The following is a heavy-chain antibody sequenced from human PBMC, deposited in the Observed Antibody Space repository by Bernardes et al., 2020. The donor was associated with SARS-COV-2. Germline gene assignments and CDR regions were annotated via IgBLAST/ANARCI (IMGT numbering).Heavy chain of an antibody. CDR3: ARGPVGTPDF. Sequence: ASVKVSCKTSGYTSTAYYMYWARQAPGQGLEWTGWINPSRGTTNYAQKFQGRVTMTRDTSITTAYMELSGLKSDDTAVYYCARGPVGTPDFWGQGTLVTVSS. J-gene: IGHJ4*02. CDR1: GYTSTAYY. V-gene: IGHV1-2*02. D-gene: IGHD1-26*01. CDR2: INPSRGTT.